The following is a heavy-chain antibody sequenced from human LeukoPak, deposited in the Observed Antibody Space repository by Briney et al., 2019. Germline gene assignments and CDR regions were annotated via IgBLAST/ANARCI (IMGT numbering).Heavy chain of an antibody. J-gene: IGHJ3*02. CDR2: IYYSGST. CDR1: GGSISSYY. D-gene: IGHD2-21*02. Sequence: SSETLSLTCTVSGGSISSYYWSWIRQPPGKGLEWIGYIYYSGSTNYNPSLKSRVTISVDTSKNQFSLKLSSVTAADTAVYYCARYCGGDCYFLSDAFDIWGQGTMVTVSS. CDR3: ARYCGGDCYFLSDAFDI. V-gene: IGHV4-59*08.